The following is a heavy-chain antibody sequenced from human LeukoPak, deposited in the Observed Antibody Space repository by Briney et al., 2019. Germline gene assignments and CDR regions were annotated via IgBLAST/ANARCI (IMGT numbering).Heavy chain of an antibody. Sequence: GGSLRLSCAASGFTFSSYWMHWVRQAPGKGLVWVSRINTDGSSTTYADSVKGRFTISRDNAKNTLYLQMNSLRPEDTAVYYCASGVGLTLRDFWGQGTLLTVSS. J-gene: IGHJ4*02. CDR3: ASGVGLTLRDF. D-gene: IGHD1-26*01. CDR2: INTDGSST. CDR1: GFTFSSYW. V-gene: IGHV3-74*01.